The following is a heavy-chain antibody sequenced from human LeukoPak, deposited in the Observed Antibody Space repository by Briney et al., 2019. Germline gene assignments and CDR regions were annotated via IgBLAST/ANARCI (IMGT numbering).Heavy chain of an antibody. CDR3: AKDLRKDYYDSSGYSGSDY. CDR1: GFTFSSYW. CDR2: IRYDGSNK. V-gene: IGHV3-30*02. J-gene: IGHJ4*02. Sequence: GGSLRLSCAASGFTFSSYWMSWVRQAPGKGLEWVAFIRYDGSNKYYADSVKGRFTISRDNSKNTLYLQMNSLRAEDTAVYYCAKDLRKDYYDSSGYSGSDYWGQGTLVTVSS. D-gene: IGHD3-22*01.